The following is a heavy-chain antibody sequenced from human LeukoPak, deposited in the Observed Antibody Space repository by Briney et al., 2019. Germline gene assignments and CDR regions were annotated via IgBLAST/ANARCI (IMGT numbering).Heavy chain of an antibody. CDR2: ISQDGSEK. Sequence: GGSLRLFCVASGFTFSTYWVTWVRQAPGKGLEWVAHISQDGSEKYYVDSVKGRFTISRDNAKNSLYLQMNSLRVEDTAVYYCARDRAVAGLCDYWGQGTLVTVSS. CDR3: ARDRAVAGLCDY. CDR1: GFTFSTYW. J-gene: IGHJ4*02. D-gene: IGHD6-19*01. V-gene: IGHV3-7*01.